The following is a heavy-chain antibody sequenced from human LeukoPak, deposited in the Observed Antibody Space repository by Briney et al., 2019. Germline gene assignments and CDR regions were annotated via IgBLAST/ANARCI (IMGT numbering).Heavy chain of an antibody. D-gene: IGHD6-6*01. CDR3: ANWIGSSSRDY. CDR2: INSNGDEI. Sequence: GGSLRLSCAASGFTFSTYAMTWVRQAPGKGLEWVSGINSNGDEIYYADSVRGRFTISRDNSNNALYLQMDSLRAEDTAVFYCANWIGSSSRDYWGQGTLVTVSS. V-gene: IGHV3-23*01. J-gene: IGHJ4*02. CDR1: GFTFSTYA.